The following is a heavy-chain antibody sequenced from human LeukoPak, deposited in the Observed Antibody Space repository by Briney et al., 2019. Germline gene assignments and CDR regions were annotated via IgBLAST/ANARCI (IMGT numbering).Heavy chain of an antibody. CDR2: IRYDGSNK. Sequence: GGSLRLSCAASGFTFSSYGMHWVRQAPGKGVEWVAFIRYDGSNKYYADSVKGRFTISRDNAKNSLYLQMNSLRAEDTAVYYCARGYQLLRGAFDIWGQGTMVTVSS. CDR3: ARGYQLLRGAFDI. J-gene: IGHJ3*02. D-gene: IGHD2-2*01. CDR1: GFTFSSYG. V-gene: IGHV3-30*02.